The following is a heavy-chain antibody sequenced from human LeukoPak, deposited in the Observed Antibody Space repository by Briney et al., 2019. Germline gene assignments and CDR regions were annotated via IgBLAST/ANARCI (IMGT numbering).Heavy chain of an antibody. CDR1: GFTFSSYS. J-gene: IGHJ6*03. D-gene: IGHD5-18*01. V-gene: IGHV3-21*01. CDR2: ISSSSSYI. Sequence: PGGSLRLSCAASGFTFSSYSMNWVRQAPGKGLEWVSSISSSSSYIYYADSVKGRFTISRDNPKNSLYLQMNSLRAEDTAVYYCARDEGYSYDYYYFYMDVWGKGTTVTVSS. CDR3: ARDEGYSYDYYYFYMDV.